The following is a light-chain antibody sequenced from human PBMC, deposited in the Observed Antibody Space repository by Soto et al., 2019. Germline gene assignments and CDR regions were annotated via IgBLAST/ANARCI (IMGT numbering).Light chain of an antibody. Sequence: QSVMTQPPSVSAAPGQKVTISCSGSSXNIGNNYVSWYQQLPGTAPKLLIYRNNQRPSGVPDRFSGSKSGTSASLAISGLRSEDEADYYCAAWDDSLSAHVFGTGTKVTVL. J-gene: IGLJ1*01. CDR3: AAWDDSLSAHV. CDR2: RNN. CDR1: SXNIGNNY. V-gene: IGLV1-47*01.